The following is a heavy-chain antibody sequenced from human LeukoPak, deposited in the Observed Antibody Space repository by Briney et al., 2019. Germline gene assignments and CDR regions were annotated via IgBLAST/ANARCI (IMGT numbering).Heavy chain of an antibody. CDR1: GFTSCSYA. Sequence: PGGSLRLSCVHSGFTSCSYALCWVRQAPGKGLEWVSAISGSGGSTYYADSVKGRFTISRDNSKNTLYLQMNRLRAEDTAVYYCAKAGTCDCYAFDYWGQGTLVTVSS. CDR3: AKAGTCDCYAFDY. J-gene: IGHJ4*02. CDR2: ISGSGGST. V-gene: IGHV3-23*01. D-gene: IGHD2-21*02.